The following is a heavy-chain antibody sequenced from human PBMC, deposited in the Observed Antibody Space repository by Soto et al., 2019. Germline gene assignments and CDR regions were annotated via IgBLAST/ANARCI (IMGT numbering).Heavy chain of an antibody. CDR2: INPNSVAT. J-gene: IGHJ4*02. Sequence: QVQLVSSGAEVKKPGASVKVSCRASGYTFTDYYIHWVRQAPGQGLQWVGWINPNSVATEYAQKFQGRVTMTRDPSISTVYMEVTRLRSDDTALYFCARAAPLRYSGYALDHWGQGTRVTVST. CDR3: ARAAPLRYSGYALDH. D-gene: IGHD5-12*01. V-gene: IGHV1-2*02. CDR1: GYTFTDYY.